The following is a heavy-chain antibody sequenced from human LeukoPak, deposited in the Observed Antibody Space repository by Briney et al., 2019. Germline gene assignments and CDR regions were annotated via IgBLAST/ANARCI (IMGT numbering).Heavy chain of an antibody. D-gene: IGHD2-8*01. J-gene: IGHJ4*02. CDR2: IYNSGST. CDR3: ARGYCTNGVCSSDYFDY. Sequence: SQTLSLTCTVSGGSISSGGYYWNWIRQHPGKGLEWIGYIYNSGSTYYNPSLKSRSTISVDTSKNQFSLKLSSVTAADTAVYYCARGYCTNGVCSSDYFDYWSQGTLVTVSS. V-gene: IGHV4-31*03. CDR1: GGSISSGGYY.